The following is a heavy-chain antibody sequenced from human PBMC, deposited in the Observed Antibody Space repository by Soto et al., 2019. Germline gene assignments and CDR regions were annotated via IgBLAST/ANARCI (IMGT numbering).Heavy chain of an antibody. J-gene: IGHJ3*02. CDR2: IRSKANSYAT. CDR3: TRPGRGVDAFDI. V-gene: IGHV3-73*02. D-gene: IGHD1-26*01. Sequence: EVQLVESGGGLVQPGGSLKLSCAASGFTFSGSAMHWVRQASGKGLEWVGRIRSKANSYATAYAASVKGRFTISRDDAKHTAYLQMNSVKTEDTAVYYCTRPGRGVDAFDIWGQGTMVTVSS. CDR1: GFTFSGSA.